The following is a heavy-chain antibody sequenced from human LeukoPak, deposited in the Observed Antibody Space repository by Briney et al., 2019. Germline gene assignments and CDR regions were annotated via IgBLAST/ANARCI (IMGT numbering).Heavy chain of an antibody. D-gene: IGHD2-21*02. Sequence: GGSLRLSCAASGFTFDDYAMPWVRQAPGKGLEWVSGISWNSGSIGYADSVKGRFTISRDNAKNSLYLQMNSLRAEDTALYHCAKDLGIVVVTAAFDIWGQGTMVTVSS. J-gene: IGHJ3*02. CDR2: ISWNSGSI. V-gene: IGHV3-9*01. CDR3: AKDLGIVVVTAAFDI. CDR1: GFTFDDYA.